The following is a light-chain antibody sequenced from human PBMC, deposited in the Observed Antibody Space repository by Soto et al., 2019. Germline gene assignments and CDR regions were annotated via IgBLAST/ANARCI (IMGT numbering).Light chain of an antibody. CDR2: MNN. CDR1: SSNIGSNY. V-gene: IGLV1-47*01. CDR3: AAWDESLSGVV. J-gene: IGLJ2*01. Sequence: QSVLTQPPSASGTPGQRVTISCSGSSSNIGSNYVYWYQQLPGTAPKLLIYMNNQRPSGVPDRFSGSKSGTSASLAISGLRSEDEADYYCAAWDESLSGVVFGGGTKGTVL.